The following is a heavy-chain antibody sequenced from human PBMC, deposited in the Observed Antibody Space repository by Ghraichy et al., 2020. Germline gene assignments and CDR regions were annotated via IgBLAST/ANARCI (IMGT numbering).Heavy chain of an antibody. CDR1: GGSISGYY. CDR3: ARDGELLYWYFDL. J-gene: IGHJ2*01. Sequence: SETLSLTCTVSGGSISGYYWSWIRQPAGKGLEWIGRIYNTGSTNYNPSLKSRVTMSVGTSKNQFSLKLSSVTAVDTAVYYCARDGELLYWYFDLWGRGTLVTVSS. CDR2: IYNTGST. D-gene: IGHD2-21*02. V-gene: IGHV4-4*07.